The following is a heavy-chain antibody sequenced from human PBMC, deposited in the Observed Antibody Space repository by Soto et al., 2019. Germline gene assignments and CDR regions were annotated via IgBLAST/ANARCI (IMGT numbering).Heavy chain of an antibody. CDR1: GFTFSRYG. CDR2: IWYDGSNK. V-gene: IGHV3-33*01. D-gene: IGHD4-17*01. Sequence: QVQLVDAGGGVVQPGRSLRLSCAASGFTFSRYGMHWVRHAPGKGLEWVAVIWYDGSNKYYADSVKGRFTISRDNSKNTLYLQMNSLRAEDTAVYYCAREGGPTYDFDYWGQGTLVTVSS. J-gene: IGHJ4*02. CDR3: AREGGPTYDFDY.